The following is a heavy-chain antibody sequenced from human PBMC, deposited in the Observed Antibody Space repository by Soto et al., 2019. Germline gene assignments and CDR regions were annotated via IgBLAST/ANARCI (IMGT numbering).Heavy chain of an antibody. Sequence: GGSLRLSCAASGFTFSSYGMHWVRQAPGKGLEWVAVIWYDGSNKYYADSVKGRFTISRDNSKNTLYLQMNSLRAEDTAVYYCARDHYDFWSGSYWYFDLWGRGTLVTVSS. CDR3: ARDHYDFWSGSYWYFDL. J-gene: IGHJ2*01. CDR2: IWYDGSNK. V-gene: IGHV3-33*01. D-gene: IGHD3-3*01. CDR1: GFTFSSYG.